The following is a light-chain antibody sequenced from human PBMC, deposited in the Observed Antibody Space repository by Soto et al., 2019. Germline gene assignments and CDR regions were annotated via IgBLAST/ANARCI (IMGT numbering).Light chain of an antibody. J-gene: IGKJ1*01. V-gene: IGKV3-15*01. CDR3: QQYNNWPQT. CDR1: QSLGGN. Sequence: EIVMAQSPATLSVSPGDTATLSWRASQSLGGNLAWYQQKPGQAPRLLIFRASSRATGVPARFSGIGSGTELTITISSLQSEDFAVYDCQQYNNWPQTFGQGTKVDIK. CDR2: RAS.